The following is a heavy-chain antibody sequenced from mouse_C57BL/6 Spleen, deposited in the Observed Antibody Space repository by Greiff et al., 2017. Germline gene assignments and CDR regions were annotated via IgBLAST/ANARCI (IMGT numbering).Heavy chain of an antibody. V-gene: IGHV14-4*01. J-gene: IGHJ3*01. Sequence: EVQLQQSGAELVRPGASVKLSCTASGFNIKDDYMHWVKQRPEQGLEWIGWIDPENGDTEYASKFQGKATIPADTSSNTAYLQLSSLTSEDTAVYYCTTSNYSNYFCAYWGQGTWVTVSA. D-gene: IGHD2-5*01. CDR2: IDPENGDT. CDR3: TTSNYSNYFCAY. CDR1: GFNIKDDY.